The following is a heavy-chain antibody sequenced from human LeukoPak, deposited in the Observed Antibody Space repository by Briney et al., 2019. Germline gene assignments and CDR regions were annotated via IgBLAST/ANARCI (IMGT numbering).Heavy chain of an antibody. CDR3: AVTWIQLWDY. V-gene: IGHV3-21*01. CDR1: GFTFSSYS. J-gene: IGHJ4*02. D-gene: IGHD5-18*01. CDR2: ISSSSSYI. Sequence: GGSLRLSCAASGFTFSSYSMNWVRQAPGKGLEWVSFISSSSSYIYYADSVKGRFTISRDNAKNSLYLQMNSLRAEDTAVYYCAVTWIQLWDYWGQGTLVTVSS.